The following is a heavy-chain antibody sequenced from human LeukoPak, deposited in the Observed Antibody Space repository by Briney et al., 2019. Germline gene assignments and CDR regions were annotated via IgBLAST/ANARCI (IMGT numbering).Heavy chain of an antibody. CDR3: ARGEEKATITALDS. D-gene: IGHD5-24*01. CDR1: GFTFSNYD. V-gene: IGHV3-21*01. J-gene: IGHJ4*02. Sequence: GGSLRLSCAASGFTFSNYDMHWVRQAPGKGLEWVSAISSSSSYIYYADSIKGRFTISRDNAENSLYLQMNSLRAVDTAVYFCARGEEKATITALDSWGQGTLITVSS. CDR2: ISSSSSYI.